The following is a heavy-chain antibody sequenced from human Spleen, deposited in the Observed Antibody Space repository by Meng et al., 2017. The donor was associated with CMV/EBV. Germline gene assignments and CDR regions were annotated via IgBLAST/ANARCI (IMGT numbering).Heavy chain of an antibody. CDR3: AGAYSGTTWINYYGLDV. J-gene: IGHJ6*02. Sequence: GGSLRLSCAASGITFSSYGMHWVRQAPGKGLEWVAFIRYDGSNKYYADSVKGRFTISRDNSKNTLYLQMNSLRAENTAVYFVAGAYSGTTWINYYGLDVWGQGTTVTVSS. D-gene: IGHD1-7*01. CDR1: GITFSSYG. V-gene: IGHV3-30*02. CDR2: IRYDGSNK.